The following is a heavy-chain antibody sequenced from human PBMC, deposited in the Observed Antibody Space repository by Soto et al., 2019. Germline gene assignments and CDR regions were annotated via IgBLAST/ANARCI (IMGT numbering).Heavy chain of an antibody. CDR3: ARDILVRVRGVNRPLDV. V-gene: IGHV3-48*02. J-gene: IGHJ6*02. D-gene: IGHD3-10*01. CDR1: GFTFSSYS. Sequence: GGSLRLSCAASGFTFSSYSMNWVRQAPGKGLEWVSYISSSSSTIYYSDFVKGRFTISRDNAKNSLYLQMNSLRDEDTAVYYCARDILVRVRGVNRPLDVWGQGTTVTVSS. CDR2: ISSSSSTI.